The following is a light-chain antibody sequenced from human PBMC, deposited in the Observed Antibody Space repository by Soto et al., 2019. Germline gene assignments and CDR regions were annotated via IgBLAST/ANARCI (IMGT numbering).Light chain of an antibody. Sequence: QSALTQPPSASGSPGQSVTISCTGTSSDVGGYNYVSWYQQHPGKAPKLMISEVSKRPPGVPDRFSGSKSGNTASLTVSGLQAEDEGDYYCSSFAGNNNLVFGGGTKLTVL. CDR2: EVS. CDR1: SSDVGGYNY. J-gene: IGLJ2*01. CDR3: SSFAGNNNLV. V-gene: IGLV2-8*01.